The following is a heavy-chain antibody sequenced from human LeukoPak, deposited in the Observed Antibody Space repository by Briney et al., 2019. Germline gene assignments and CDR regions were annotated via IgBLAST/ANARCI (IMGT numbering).Heavy chain of an antibody. CDR2: INAGNGNT. CDR3: ARPPGGSKDYYFDY. Sequence: ASVKVSCKVSGYTFTSYAMHWVRQAPGQRLEWMGWINAGNGNTKYSQKFQGRVTITRDTSASTAYMELSSLRSEDTAVYYCARPPGGSKDYYFDYWGQGTLVTVSS. J-gene: IGHJ4*02. V-gene: IGHV1-3*01. D-gene: IGHD3-16*01. CDR1: GYTFTSYA.